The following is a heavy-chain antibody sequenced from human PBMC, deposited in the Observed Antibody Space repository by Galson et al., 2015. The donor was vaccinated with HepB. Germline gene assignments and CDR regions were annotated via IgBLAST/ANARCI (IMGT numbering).Heavy chain of an antibody. Sequence: SLRLSCAASGFAFGNYGMHWVRQAPGKGLEWMALTWKDGSNKHYADSLKGRFGISRDNTKNTLFLEADSLRAEDTAVYYCAREDATITVAALEYWGQGVLVTASS. CDR2: TWKDGSNK. CDR1: GFAFGNYG. D-gene: IGHD6-19*01. CDR3: AREDATITVAALEY. J-gene: IGHJ4*02. V-gene: IGHV3-33*01.